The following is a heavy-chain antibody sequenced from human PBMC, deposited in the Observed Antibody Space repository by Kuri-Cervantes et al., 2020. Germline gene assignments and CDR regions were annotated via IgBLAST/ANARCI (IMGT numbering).Heavy chain of an antibody. V-gene: IGHV3-30*19. J-gene: IGHJ2*01. CDR1: GLTFSSYG. CDR3: ARVVDFEDGWYFDL. Sequence: GKSLNISCAASGLTFSSYGMHCVRHAPGKGLECVAVISYDGRNKYYADSVKGRFTISRDNSKNTLYLQMNSLRAEDTAVYYCARVVDFEDGWYFDLWGRGTLVTVSS. D-gene: IGHD2-15*01. CDR2: ISYDGRNK.